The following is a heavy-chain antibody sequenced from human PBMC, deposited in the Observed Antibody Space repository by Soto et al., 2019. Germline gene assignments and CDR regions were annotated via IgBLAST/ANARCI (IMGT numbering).Heavy chain of an antibody. V-gene: IGHV3-73*01. CDR3: IRRGGPGENWFDP. CDR1: GFTFSGSA. D-gene: IGHD7-27*01. CDR2: IRTKANNYAT. J-gene: IGHJ5*02. Sequence: EVQLVESGGGLVQPGGSLKLSCAASGFTFSGSAMHWVRQSSGKGLEWLGRIRTKANNYATTYAASVKGRFTISRDDSKNTTYLQMNSLKTEDTAVYYCIRRGGPGENWFDPWGQGTLVTVSS.